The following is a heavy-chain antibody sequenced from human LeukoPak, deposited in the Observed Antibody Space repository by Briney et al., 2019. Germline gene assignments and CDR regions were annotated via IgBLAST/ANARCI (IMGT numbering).Heavy chain of an antibody. CDR1: GGSISSGDYY. Sequence: SETLSLTCTVSGGSISSGDYYWSWIRQPPGKGLEWIVYIYYSGSTYYNPSLKSRVTISVDTSKNQFSLKLSSVTAADTAVYYDARVRVRGNITIFGVVGAFDIWGQGTMVTVSS. CDR2: IYYSGST. V-gene: IGHV4-30-4*01. D-gene: IGHD3-3*01. J-gene: IGHJ3*02. CDR3: ARVRVRGNITIFGVVGAFDI.